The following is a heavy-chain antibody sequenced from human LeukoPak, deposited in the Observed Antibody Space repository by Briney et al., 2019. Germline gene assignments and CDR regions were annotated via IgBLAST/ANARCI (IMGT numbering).Heavy chain of an antibody. J-gene: IGHJ4*02. V-gene: IGHV1-18*04. D-gene: IGHD3-10*01. CDR2: ISAYNGNT. CDR1: GYTFTSYY. Sequence: ASVKVSCKASGYTFTSYYMHWVRQAPGQGLEWMGWISAYNGNTNYAQKFQGRVTMTTDTSTSTAYMELRSLISDDTAVYYCGRVGRFGALSNDYWGQGTLVTVSS. CDR3: GRVGRFGALSNDY.